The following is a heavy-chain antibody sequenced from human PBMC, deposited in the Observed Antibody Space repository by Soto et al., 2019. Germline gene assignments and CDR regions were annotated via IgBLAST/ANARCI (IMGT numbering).Heavy chain of an antibody. Sequence: GGSLRLSCGASGFTFIKYGMSWVRQAPGKGLEWVSALPEIGTNTYYADSVKGRFTISRDNSKNTLFLQINNLRAGDTAVYYCAKKSGVGATWYFDYWGQGTLVTVSS. CDR3: AKKSGVGATWYFDY. CDR1: GFTFIKYG. J-gene: IGHJ4*02. CDR2: LPEIGTNT. V-gene: IGHV3-23*01. D-gene: IGHD1-26*01.